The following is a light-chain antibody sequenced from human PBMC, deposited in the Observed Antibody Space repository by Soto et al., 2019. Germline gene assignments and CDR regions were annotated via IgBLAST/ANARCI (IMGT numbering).Light chain of an antibody. J-gene: IGKJ1*01. CDR3: QHRRT. Sequence: EIVMTQSPATLSVSPGERATLSCRASQSVSSNLVWHQQKPGQAPRLLIYGASTRATGIPARFSGSGSGTEFTLPITSLQSEDFAVYYCQHRRTFGQGTKV. V-gene: IGKV3-15*01. CDR2: GAS. CDR1: QSVSSN.